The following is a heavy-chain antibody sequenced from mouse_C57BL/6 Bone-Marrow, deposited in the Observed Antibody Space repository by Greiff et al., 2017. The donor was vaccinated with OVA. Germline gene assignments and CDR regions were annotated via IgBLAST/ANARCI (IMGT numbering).Heavy chain of an antibody. V-gene: IGHV5-6*02. CDR1: GFTFSSYG. D-gene: IGHD1-1*01. CDR2: ISRGGSYT. Sequence: DVMLVESGGDLVKPGGSLKLSCAASGFTFSSYGMSWVRQTPDKRLEWVATISRGGSYTYYPDSVKGRFTISRDNAKNTLYLQMSSLKSEDTAMYYCARSGSHYYGSSYFDYWGQGTTLTVSS. CDR3: ARSGSHYYGSSYFDY. J-gene: IGHJ2*01.